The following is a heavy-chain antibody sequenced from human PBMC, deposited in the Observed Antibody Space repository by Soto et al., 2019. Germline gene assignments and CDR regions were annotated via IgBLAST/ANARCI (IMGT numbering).Heavy chain of an antibody. V-gene: IGHV3-48*03. CDR1: GFTFSSYE. D-gene: IGHD2-2*02. CDR3: ARVGGYCSSTSCYTGYYGMDV. J-gene: IGHJ6*02. Sequence: EVQLVESGGGLVQPGGSLRLSCAASGFTFSSYEMNWVRQAPGKGLEWVSYISSSGSTIYYADSVKGRFTISRDNAKNSLYLQMNSLRAEDTAVYYCARVGGYCSSTSCYTGYYGMDVWGQGTTVTVSS. CDR2: ISSSGSTI.